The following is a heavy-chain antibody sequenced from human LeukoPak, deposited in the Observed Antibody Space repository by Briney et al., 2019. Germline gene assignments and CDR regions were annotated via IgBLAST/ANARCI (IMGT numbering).Heavy chain of an antibody. D-gene: IGHD3-22*01. Sequence: PGRSLRPSCAASGFTFSSYEMNSVSHAPGKGLEWVSYISMSGSTIYYAESVKARFTISRDNAKNSLYLQMNSLRAEDTAVYYCARVTNYYDSSGYYRVFDYWGQGALVTVAS. CDR2: ISMSGSTI. CDR3: ARVTNYYDSSGYYRVFDY. V-gene: IGHV3-48*03. J-gene: IGHJ4*02. CDR1: GFTFSSYE.